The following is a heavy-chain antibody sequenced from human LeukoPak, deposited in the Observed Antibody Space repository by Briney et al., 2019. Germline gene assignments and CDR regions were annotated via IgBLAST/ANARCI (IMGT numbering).Heavy chain of an antibody. CDR3: ARWAGYCSITNCYTAFDY. D-gene: IGHD2-2*02. CDR2: ITPIFGTA. V-gene: IGHV1-69*01. Sequence: SVKVSCKASGGTFSNYAINWVRQAPGQGLEWMGGITPIFGTANYAQRFQGRVTITADESTSTAYMELSSLRSEDTAVYYCARWAGYCSITNCYTAFDYWGQGTLATVSS. CDR1: GGTFSNYA. J-gene: IGHJ4*02.